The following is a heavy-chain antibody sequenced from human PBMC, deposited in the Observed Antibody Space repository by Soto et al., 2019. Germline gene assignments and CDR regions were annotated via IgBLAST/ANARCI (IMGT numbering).Heavy chain of an antibody. V-gene: IGHV3-33*01. CDR3: ARDSGSGYFDY. CDR1: GFTFSSYG. J-gene: IGHJ4*02. D-gene: IGHD3-10*01. CDR2: IWYDGSNK. Sequence: QVQLVESGGGVVQPGRSLRLSCAASGFTFSSYGMHWVRQAPGKGLEWVAVIWYDGSNKYYADSVKGRFTISRDNSKNKLYLQMNSLRAEDTAVYYCARDSGSGYFDYWGQGTLVTVSS.